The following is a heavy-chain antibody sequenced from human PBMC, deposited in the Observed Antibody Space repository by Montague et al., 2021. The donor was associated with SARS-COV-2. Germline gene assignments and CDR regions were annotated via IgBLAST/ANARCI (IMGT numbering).Heavy chain of an antibody. V-gene: IGHV3-9*01. CDR3: AKGGYCSGGSCDNWFDP. J-gene: IGHJ5*02. CDR2: ISWNSGSI. Sequence: SLRLSCAASGFTFDDYAMPWVRQAPGKGLEWVSGISWNSGSIGYADSVKGRFTISRDNAKNSLYLQMNSLRAEDTALYYCAKGGYCSGGSCDNWFDPWGQGTLVTVSS. D-gene: IGHD2-15*01. CDR1: GFTFDDYA.